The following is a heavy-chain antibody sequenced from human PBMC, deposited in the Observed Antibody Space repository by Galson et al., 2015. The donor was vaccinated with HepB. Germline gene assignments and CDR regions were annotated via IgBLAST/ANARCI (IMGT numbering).Heavy chain of an antibody. J-gene: IGHJ4*02. Sequence: SLKVSSKASGFTFTMYNMHCARQAPGQGLEWMRIIRPSGDRTSFAQKFQGRVTMTRDTSTSTVYMELSSLRSEDTAVYFCALASIAAAGTEFDYWGQGTLVTVSS. CDR3: ALASIAAAGTEFDY. D-gene: IGHD6-13*01. V-gene: IGHV1-46*03. CDR2: IRPSGDRT. CDR1: GFTFTMYN.